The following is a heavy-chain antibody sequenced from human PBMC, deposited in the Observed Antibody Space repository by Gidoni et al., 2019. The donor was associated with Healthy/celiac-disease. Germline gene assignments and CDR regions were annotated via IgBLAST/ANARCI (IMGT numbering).Heavy chain of an antibody. CDR1: GYTFTSYA. Sequence: QVQLVQSGAEVKKPGASVKVSCKASGYTFTSYAMHWVRQAPGQRLEWMGWINAGNGNTEYSQKFQGRVTITRDTSASTAYMELSSLRSEDTAVYYCARGYYYDSSGYYDYWGQGTLVTVSS. V-gene: IGHV1-3*01. CDR3: ARGYYYDSSGYYDY. J-gene: IGHJ4*02. D-gene: IGHD3-22*01. CDR2: INAGNGNT.